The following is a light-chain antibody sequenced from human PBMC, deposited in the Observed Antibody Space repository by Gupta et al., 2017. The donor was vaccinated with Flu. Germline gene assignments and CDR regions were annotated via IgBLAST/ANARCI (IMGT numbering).Light chain of an antibody. J-gene: IGKJ1*01. CDR3: QQYETSPRT. CDR1: ESVSNY. Sequence: EVVLTLSPGTLSLFPGERATIFCRASESVSNYVAWYQQKPGQAPRLLISGISNRATGTPDRFSGSGSGTDFTLTISRLELEDFAMYYCQQYETSPRTFGQGTKVEIK. CDR2: GIS. V-gene: IGKV3-20*01.